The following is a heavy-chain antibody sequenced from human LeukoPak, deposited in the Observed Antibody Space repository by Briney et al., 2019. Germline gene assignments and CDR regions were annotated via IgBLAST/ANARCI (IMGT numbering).Heavy chain of an antibody. CDR3: ARDSYSSSWYWDY. CDR1: GFTFSTYP. J-gene: IGHJ4*02. Sequence: GGSLRLSCAASGFTFSTYPMNWVHQAPGKGLEWVSTISGSGANTYYADSVKGRFTISRDNAKNSLYLQMNSLRAEDTAVYYCARDSYSSSWYWDYWGQGTLVTVSS. V-gene: IGHV3-23*01. CDR2: ISGSGANT. D-gene: IGHD6-13*01.